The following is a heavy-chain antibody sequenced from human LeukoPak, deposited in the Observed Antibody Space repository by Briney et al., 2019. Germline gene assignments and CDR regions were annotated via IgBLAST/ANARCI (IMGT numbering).Heavy chain of an antibody. J-gene: IGHJ4*02. CDR1: GGSIGSYY. V-gene: IGHV4-4*09. Sequence: SETLSLTCTVSGGSIGSYYWSWIRQPPGKGLEWIGYIYTSGSTNYNPSLKSRVTISVDTSKNQFSLKLSSVTAADTAVYYCARQPPTDYGGNLGFDYWGQGTLVTVSS. CDR3: ARQPPTDYGGNLGFDY. D-gene: IGHD4-23*01. CDR2: IYTSGST.